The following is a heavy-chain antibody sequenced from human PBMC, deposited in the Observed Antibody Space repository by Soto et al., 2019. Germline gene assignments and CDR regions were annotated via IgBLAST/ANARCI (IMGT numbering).Heavy chain of an antibody. CDR2: IWFDGSNK. J-gene: IGHJ4*02. Sequence: QVQLVESGGGVVQPGRSLRLSCAASGFTFSSYGMHWVRQAPGKGLEWVAVIWFDGSNKYYADSVKGRFTISRDNSKNTLYLQMNSLRAEDTAVYYCARGRPGAILDYWGQGTLVTVSS. CDR1: GFTFSSYG. V-gene: IGHV3-33*01. D-gene: IGHD1-26*01. CDR3: ARGRPGAILDY.